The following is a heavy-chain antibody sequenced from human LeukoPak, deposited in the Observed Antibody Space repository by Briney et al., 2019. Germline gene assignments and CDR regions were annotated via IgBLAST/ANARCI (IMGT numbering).Heavy chain of an antibody. CDR3: AGYSYGYPY. CDR2: IYTGGST. Sequence: PGGSLGLSCAASGFTVSSNYMSWVRQAPGKGLEWVSVIYTGGSTYYADSVKGRFTISRDNSKNTLYLQMNSLRAEDTAVYYCAGYSYGYPYWGQGTLVTVSS. CDR1: GFTVSSNY. J-gene: IGHJ4*02. V-gene: IGHV3-53*01. D-gene: IGHD5-18*01.